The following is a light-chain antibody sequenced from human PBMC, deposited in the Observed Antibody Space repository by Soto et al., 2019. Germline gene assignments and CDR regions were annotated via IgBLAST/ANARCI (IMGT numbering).Light chain of an antibody. V-gene: IGKV4-1*01. CDR3: QQYYSTPYT. CDR2: WAS. Sequence: DIVMTQSPDSLAVSLGERATINCRSSQSVLYSSSNKHYLAWFQQKPGQPPKLLIYWASARESGVPDRFSGSGSGTDFTLTISSLQAEDVAVYYCQQYYSTPYTFGQGTKLEL. J-gene: IGKJ2*01. CDR1: QSVLYSSSNKHY.